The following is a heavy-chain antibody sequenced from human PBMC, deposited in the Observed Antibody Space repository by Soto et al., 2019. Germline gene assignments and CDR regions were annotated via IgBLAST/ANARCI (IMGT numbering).Heavy chain of an antibody. Sequence: SETLSLTCTVSGGSISSYYWSWIRQPPGKGLEWIGYIYYSGSTNYNPSPKSRVTISVDTSKNLFSLNLSSVTAADTAVYYCARHPGGGATTFDYWGQGTLVTVSS. CDR1: GGSISSYY. D-gene: IGHD1-26*01. J-gene: IGHJ4*02. CDR3: ARHPGGGATTFDY. CDR2: IYYSGST. V-gene: IGHV4-59*08.